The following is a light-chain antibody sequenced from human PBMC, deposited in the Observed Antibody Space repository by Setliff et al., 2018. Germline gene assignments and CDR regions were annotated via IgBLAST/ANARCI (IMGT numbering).Light chain of an antibody. J-gene: IGLJ3*02. CDR2: SNS. CDR3: AAWDDSLNGWV. V-gene: IGLV1-44*01. CDR1: SSNIGGNT. Sequence: QSVLTQPPSASGTPGQRVTISCSGSSSNIGGNTVNWYQHLPGTAPKLLIYSNSQRPSGVPDRFSGSKSGTSASLAISGLQSEDEADYYCAAWDDSLNGWVLGGGTK.